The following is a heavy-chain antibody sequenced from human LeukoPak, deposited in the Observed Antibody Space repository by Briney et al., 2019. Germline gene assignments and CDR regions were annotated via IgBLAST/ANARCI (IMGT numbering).Heavy chain of an antibody. D-gene: IGHD3-10*01. CDR3: SRPGYDGSGY. CDR1: GFTLCTYA. CDR2: IRSKANNYAT. J-gene: IGHJ4*02. V-gene: IGHV3-73*01. Sequence: GGSLRLSCAASGFTLCTYATNWGRQAPGEGLEWVGRIRSKANNYATTYAASVKGRFTISRDDSKNMAYLQMNSLKTEDTAVYYCSRPGYDGSGYWGQGALVTVSS.